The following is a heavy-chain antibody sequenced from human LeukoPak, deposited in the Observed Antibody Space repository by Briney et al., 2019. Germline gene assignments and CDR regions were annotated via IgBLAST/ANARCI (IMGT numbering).Heavy chain of an antibody. D-gene: IGHD1-26*01. CDR3: ARKGATAAFDI. V-gene: IGHV3-21*01. J-gene: IGHJ3*02. CDR2: ISSSSSYI. Sequence: GGSLRLTCAASGFTFSSYSMNWVRQAPGKGLEWVSSISSSSSYIYYADSVKGRFTISRDNAKNSLYLQMNSLRAEDTAVYYCARKGATAAFDIWGQGTMVTVSS. CDR1: GFTFSSYS.